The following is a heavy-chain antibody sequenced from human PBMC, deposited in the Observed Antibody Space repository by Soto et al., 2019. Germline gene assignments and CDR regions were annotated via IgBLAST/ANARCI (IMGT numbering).Heavy chain of an antibody. CDR2: IIPIFDTA. V-gene: IGHV1-69*12. Sequence: QVQLVQSGAEVKKPGSSVKVSCKASGDTFNNYAISWVRQAPGQGLEWMGGIIPIFDTANYAQKFQGRVTITADESTNTSYMELSSLRSEDTAVYYCARDKDSSMVGGHWFDPWGQGTLVTVSS. CDR3: ARDKDSSMVGGHWFDP. D-gene: IGHD5-18*01. CDR1: GDTFNNYA. J-gene: IGHJ5*02.